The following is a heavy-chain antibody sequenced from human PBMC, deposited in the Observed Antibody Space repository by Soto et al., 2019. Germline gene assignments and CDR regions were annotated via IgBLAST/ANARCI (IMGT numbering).Heavy chain of an antibody. CDR1: GEYISSSSYY. D-gene: IGHD2-21*02. Sequence: SETLSLTGIVSGEYISSSSYYWGWVRQPPGKGLEWIGSIYYSGRTYYNPSLKSRVTISIDTSNNQFSLKLSSVTATDTAVYYCARQRTTVVTQAYFDHWGQGALVTVSS. J-gene: IGHJ4*02. V-gene: IGHV4-39*01. CDR2: IYYSGRT. CDR3: ARQRTTVVTQAYFDH.